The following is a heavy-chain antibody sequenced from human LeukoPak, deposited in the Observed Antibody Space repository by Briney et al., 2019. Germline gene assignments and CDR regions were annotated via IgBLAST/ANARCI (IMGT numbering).Heavy chain of an antibody. V-gene: IGHV3-48*02. CDR1: GFTFNTYS. Sequence: GGSLRLSCAASGFTFNTYSMNWVRQTPGKGLEWVSYISSSGGTIYYADSVKGRFTISRDNAKNSQYLQMNSLRDEDTAVYHCARDTIFDYWGQGSLVTVSS. J-gene: IGHJ4*02. CDR2: ISSSGGTI. D-gene: IGHD3-9*01. CDR3: ARDTIFDY.